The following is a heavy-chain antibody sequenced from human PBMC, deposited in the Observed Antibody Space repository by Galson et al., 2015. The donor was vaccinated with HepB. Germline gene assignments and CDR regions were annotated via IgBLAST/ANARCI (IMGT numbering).Heavy chain of an antibody. CDR1: GFTFSDYY. Sequence: SLRLSCAASGFTFSDYYMSWIRQAPGKGLEWVSYISSSSSYTNYADSVKGRFTISRDNAKNSLYLQMNSLRAENTAVYYCARRTPSSRPPVSFDYWGQGTLVTVSS. D-gene: IGHD4-17*01. CDR3: ARRTPSSRPPVSFDY. V-gene: IGHV3-11*06. CDR2: ISSSSSYT. J-gene: IGHJ4*02.